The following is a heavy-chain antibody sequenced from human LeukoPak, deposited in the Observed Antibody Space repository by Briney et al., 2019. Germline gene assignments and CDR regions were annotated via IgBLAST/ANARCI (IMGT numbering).Heavy chain of an antibody. Sequence: ASVKVSCKASGYTFTNYAMNWVRQAPGQGLEWMGWINTNTGNPTYAQGFTGRFVFSLDTSVSTAYLQIGNLKAEDTAVYYCARDHVKLGSSFHPFDAFDVWGQGTLVTVSS. CDR3: ARDHVKLGSSFHPFDAFDV. CDR1: GYTFTNYA. D-gene: IGHD2-2*01. V-gene: IGHV7-4-1*01. CDR2: INTNTGNP. J-gene: IGHJ3*01.